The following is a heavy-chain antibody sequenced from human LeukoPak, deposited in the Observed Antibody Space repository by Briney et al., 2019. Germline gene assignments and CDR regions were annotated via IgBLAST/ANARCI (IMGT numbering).Heavy chain of an antibody. J-gene: IGHJ4*02. V-gene: IGHV4-4*07. CDR1: GGSIRSYY. D-gene: IGHD3-22*01. CDR3: ARDAYYYDSSGYHGFDY. Sequence: SETLSLTCTVSGGSIRSYYWSWIRQPAGKGLEWIGRIYTSGSTNYNPSLKSRVTMSVDTSKNQFSLKLSSVTAADTAVYYCARDAYYYDSSGYHGFDYWGQGTLVTVSS. CDR2: IYTSGST.